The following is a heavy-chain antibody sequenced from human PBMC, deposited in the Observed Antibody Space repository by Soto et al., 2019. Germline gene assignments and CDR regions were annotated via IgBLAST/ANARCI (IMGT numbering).Heavy chain of an antibody. CDR1: GGTFSSYT. J-gene: IGHJ4*02. Sequence: SVKVSCKASGGTFSSYTISWVRQAPGQGLEWMGRIIPILGIANYAQKFQGRVTITADKSTSTAYMELSSLRSEDTAVYYCARRYYDILTGTDYFDYWGQGTLVTVSS. D-gene: IGHD3-9*01. V-gene: IGHV1-69*02. CDR2: IIPILGIA. CDR3: ARRYYDILTGTDYFDY.